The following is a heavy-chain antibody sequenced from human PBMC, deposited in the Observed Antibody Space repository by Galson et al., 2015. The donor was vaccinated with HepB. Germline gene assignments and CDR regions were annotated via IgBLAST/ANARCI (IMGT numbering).Heavy chain of an antibody. Sequence: SVKVSCKASGYTFTSYAMHWVRQAPGQRLEWMGWINAGNGNTKYSQKFQGRVTITRDTSASTAYMELSSLRSEDTAVYYCARDLGYCSGGSCYIPASYGMDVWGQGTTVTVSS. J-gene: IGHJ6*02. CDR2: INAGNGNT. CDR3: ARDLGYCSGGSCYIPASYGMDV. D-gene: IGHD2-15*01. V-gene: IGHV1-3*01. CDR1: GYTFTSYA.